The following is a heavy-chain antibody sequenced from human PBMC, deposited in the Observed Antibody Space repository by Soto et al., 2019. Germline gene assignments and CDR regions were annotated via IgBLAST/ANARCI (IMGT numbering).Heavy chain of an antibody. Sequence: EVQLVESGGGLVQPGGSLRLSCAASGFTFSSYWMHWVRQAPGKGLVWVSRINSDGSSTSYADSVKGRFTISRDNAKNTLYLQMNSLRAEDTAVYYCAKDDVAGDGLWLVADWGQGTLVTVS. V-gene: IGHV3-74*01. D-gene: IGHD2-21*02. J-gene: IGHJ4*02. CDR3: AKDDVAGDGLWLVAD. CDR2: INSDGSST. CDR1: GFTFSSYW.